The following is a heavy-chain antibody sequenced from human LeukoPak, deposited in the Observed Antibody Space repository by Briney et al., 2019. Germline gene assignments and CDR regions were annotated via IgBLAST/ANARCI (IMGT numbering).Heavy chain of an antibody. CDR2: IYYSGST. CDR3: ARGNYYGSGSYDY. V-gene: IGHV4-59*11. Sequence: SETLSLTCTVSGGSFNTHYWNWIRQPPGKGLEWIGSIYYSGSTYYNPSLKSRVTISVDTSKNQFSLKLSSVTAADTAVYYCARGNYYGSGSYDYWGQGTLVTVSS. J-gene: IGHJ4*02. D-gene: IGHD3-10*01. CDR1: GGSFNTHY.